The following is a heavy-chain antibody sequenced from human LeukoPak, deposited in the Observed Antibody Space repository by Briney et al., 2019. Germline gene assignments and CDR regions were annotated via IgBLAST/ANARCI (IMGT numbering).Heavy chain of an antibody. V-gene: IGHV4-34*01. Sequence: KPSETLSLTCTVSGGSITSYYWSWIRQPPGKGLEWIGEINHSGSTNYNPSLKSRVTISVDTSKNQFSLKLSSVTAADTAVYYCARESTGGFDPWGQGTLVTVSS. CDR2: INHSGST. CDR1: GGSITSYY. J-gene: IGHJ5*02. CDR3: ARESTGGFDP.